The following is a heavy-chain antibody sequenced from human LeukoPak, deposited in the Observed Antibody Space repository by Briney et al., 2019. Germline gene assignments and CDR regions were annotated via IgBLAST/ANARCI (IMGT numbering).Heavy chain of an antibody. J-gene: IGHJ5*02. CDR2: ISYSGKS. CDR1: VGSMNRDHFY. V-gene: IGHV4-39*07. Sequence: SETLSLTCDVSVGSMNRDHFYWAWIRQPPGKGLEWIGSISYSGKSEYSPSLKSRLSLSIDTSNSQVSLRLTSMTAADTAGYFCARNVFWAQISFAPGARGPLVIVPS. CDR3: ARNVFWAQISFAP. D-gene: IGHD3-16*01.